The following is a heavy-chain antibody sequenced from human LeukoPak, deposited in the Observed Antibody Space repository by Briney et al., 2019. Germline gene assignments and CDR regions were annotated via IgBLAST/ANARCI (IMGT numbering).Heavy chain of an antibody. CDR1: GGSFSGYY. CDR3: ARHGRTSSLYYFDY. CDR2: IYYTGST. D-gene: IGHD2-2*01. V-gene: IGHV4-34*01. J-gene: IGHJ4*02. Sequence: SETLSLTCAVYGGSFSGYYWSWIRQAPGKGLEWIGSIYYTGSTYYNPSLKSRVTISVDTSKNQFSLNLTSVTAADTAVYYCARHGRTSSLYYFDYWGQGTLVTVSS.